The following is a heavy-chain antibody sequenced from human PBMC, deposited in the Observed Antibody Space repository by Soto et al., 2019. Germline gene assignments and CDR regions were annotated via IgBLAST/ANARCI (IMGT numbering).Heavy chain of an antibody. J-gene: IGHJ4*02. Sequence: EVQLLESGGGLVQPGGSLRLSCAGSGFTFYTYAMSWVRQAPGKGLEWVSSISGSGGSPYYADSVNGRFSISRDNPKKTLYLQMNNVGAEDTAVYYCVTGPRETAYYIYFPSWGQGTLVTVSS. CDR1: GFTFYTYA. CDR2: ISGSGGSP. CDR3: VTGPRETAYYIYFPS. D-gene: IGHD3-9*01. V-gene: IGHV3-23*01.